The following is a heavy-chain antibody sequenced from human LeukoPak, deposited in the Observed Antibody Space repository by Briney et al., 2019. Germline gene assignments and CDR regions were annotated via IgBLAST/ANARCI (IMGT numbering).Heavy chain of an antibody. CDR2: ISSSSSYI. V-gene: IGHV3-21*01. D-gene: IGHD5-12*01. CDR3: ARDQGYSGYAYYYYGMDV. Sequence: PGGSLRLSCAASGFTFSSYSMNWVRQAPGKGLEWVSSISSSSSYIYYADSVKGRFTISRDNAKNSLYLQMNSLRAEDTVVYYCARDQGYSGYAYYYYGMDVWGQGTTVTVSS. J-gene: IGHJ6*02. CDR1: GFTFSSYS.